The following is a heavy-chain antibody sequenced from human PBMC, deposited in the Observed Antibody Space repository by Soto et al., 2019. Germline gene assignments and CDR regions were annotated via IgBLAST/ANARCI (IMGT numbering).Heavy chain of an antibody. J-gene: IGHJ4*02. CDR3: ARVAY. CDR1: GFTFSSYA. Sequence: PGGSLRLSCAASGFTFSSYAMSWVRQAPGKGLEWVAAIGGTDGKTYYADSVKGRFTISRDNAQNSLFLQMNTLRPEDTAMYYCARVAYWGPGTQVTVSS. V-gene: IGHV3-23*01. CDR2: IGGTDGKT.